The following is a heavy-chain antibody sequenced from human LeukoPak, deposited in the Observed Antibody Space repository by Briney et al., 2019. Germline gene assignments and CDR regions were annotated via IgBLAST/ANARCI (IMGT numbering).Heavy chain of an antibody. J-gene: IGHJ4*02. CDR1: GFTFSSYA. D-gene: IGHD1-26*01. V-gene: IGHV3-30*04. CDR2: ISYDGSDE. CDR3: ARDPEGGACDY. Sequence: PGKSLRLSCAASGFTFSSYAMHWVRQAPGKGLEWVSIISYDGSDEKFADSVKGRFTISRDDAKNSVYLQMNSLRAEDTAIYYCARDPEGGACDYWGQGTLVTVSS.